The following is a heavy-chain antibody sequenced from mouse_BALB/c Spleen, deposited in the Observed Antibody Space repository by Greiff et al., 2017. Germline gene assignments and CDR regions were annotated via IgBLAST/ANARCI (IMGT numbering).Heavy chain of an antibody. CDR1: GFTFSSYA. J-gene: IGHJ3*01. CDR3: ARDGDYGTQFAY. D-gene: IGHD1-1*01. V-gene: IGHV5-9-4*01. CDR2: ISSGGSYT. Sequence: EVKLMESGGGLVKPGGSLKLSCAASGFTFSSYAMSWVRQSPEKRLEWVAEISSGGSYTYYPDTVTGRFTISRDNAKNTLYLEMSSLRSEDTAMYYCARDGDYGTQFAYWGQGTLVTVSA.